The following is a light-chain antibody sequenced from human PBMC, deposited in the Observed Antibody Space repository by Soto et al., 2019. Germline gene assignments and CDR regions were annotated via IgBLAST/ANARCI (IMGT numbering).Light chain of an antibody. CDR3: QHYNSYSEA. J-gene: IGKJ1*01. CDR1: QSISSW. V-gene: IGKV1-5*03. Sequence: IQMTQSPSTLSASVGDGVTITFRASQSISSWLAWYQQKPGKAPKLLIYKASTLKSGVPSRFSGSGSGTEFTLTISSLQPDDFATYYCQHYNSYSEAFGQGTKV. CDR2: KAS.